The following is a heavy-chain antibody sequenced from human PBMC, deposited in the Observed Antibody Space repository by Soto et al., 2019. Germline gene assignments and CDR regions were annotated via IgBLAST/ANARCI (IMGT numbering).Heavy chain of an antibody. V-gene: IGHV3-23*01. CDR1: GFILSDYG. J-gene: IGHJ4*02. CDR3: VRWNGFGDH. CDR2: FSGGGGGT. Sequence: EVQLLDSGGGLVQPGGSLRLSCAVSGFILSDYGVTWVRQAPGKGLEWVSGFSGGGGGTFYADSVKGRITISRDDSKNTAYLQMNSLGVEDTAVYYCVRWNGFGDHWGQGTLVTVSS. D-gene: IGHD1-1*01.